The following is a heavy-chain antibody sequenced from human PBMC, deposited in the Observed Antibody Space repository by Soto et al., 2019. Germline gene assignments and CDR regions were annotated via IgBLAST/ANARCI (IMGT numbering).Heavy chain of an antibody. CDR3: AGHGRIAARKYYYYGMDV. Sequence: SETMSITCTVYGGSFNGYYWSWIRQPPGKGLEWIGEINHSGSTNYNPSLKSRVTISVDTSKNQFSLKLSSVTAADTAVYYCAGHGRIAARKYYYYGMDVWGKGTTVTVSS. J-gene: IGHJ6*04. D-gene: IGHD6-6*01. V-gene: IGHV4-34*01. CDR1: GGSFNGYY. CDR2: INHSGST.